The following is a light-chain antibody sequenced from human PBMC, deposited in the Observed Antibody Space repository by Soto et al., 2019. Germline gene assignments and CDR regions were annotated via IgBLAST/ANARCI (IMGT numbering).Light chain of an antibody. V-gene: IGLV1-51*01. Sequence: QSVLTQPPSVSAAPGQKVTISCSGSSSNIGNNYVSWYQQLPGTAPKLLIYDNNKRPSGIPDRLSGSKSGTSATLGITGLQTGDEDDEYGGPWDSSLSAVYVFGTGTKLTVL. CDR2: DNN. CDR3: GPWDSSLSAVYV. CDR1: SSNIGNNY. J-gene: IGLJ1*01.